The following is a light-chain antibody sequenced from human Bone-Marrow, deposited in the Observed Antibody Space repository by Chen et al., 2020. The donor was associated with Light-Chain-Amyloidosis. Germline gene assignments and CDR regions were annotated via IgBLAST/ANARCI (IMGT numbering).Light chain of an antibody. Sequence: EIVLTQSPGTLSLSPGEGANLSCRASQTISINYLTWYQQKFGQAPRLLIYGSSSRATGIPDSLTGSESGTDFTLTINRLEPEDFAMYYCQQYGTSPLTFGGRTKVGIK. V-gene: IGKV3-20*01. CDR3: QQYGTSPLT. J-gene: IGKJ4*01. CDR2: GSS. CDR1: QTISINY.